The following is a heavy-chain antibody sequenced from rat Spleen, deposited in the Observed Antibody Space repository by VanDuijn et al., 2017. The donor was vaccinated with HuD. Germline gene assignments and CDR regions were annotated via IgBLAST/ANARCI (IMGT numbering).Heavy chain of an antibody. CDR3: KAASGPYVMDA. D-gene: IGHD4-1*01. V-gene: IGHV5-25*01. J-gene: IGHJ4*01. CDR2: ITGSGGTT. CDR1: GFTFSNYG. Sequence: EVELVESGGGLVQPGRSMKLSCAASGFTFSNYGMAWVRQAPTKGLEWVASITGSGGTTYYRDSVKGRFTISRHNAKSTLYLQMDSLRSEDTATYYCKAASGPYVMDAWGQGASVTVSS.